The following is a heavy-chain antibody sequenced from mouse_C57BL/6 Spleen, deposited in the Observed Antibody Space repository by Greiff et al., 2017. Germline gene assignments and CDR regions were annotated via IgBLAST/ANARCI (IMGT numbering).Heavy chain of an antibody. CDR3: AIYGAWFAY. CDR1: GYSITSGYY. Sequence: EVKLMESGPGLVKPSQSLSLTCSVTGYSITSGYYWNWIRQFPGNKLEWMGYISYDGSNNYNPSLKNRISITRDTSKNQFFLKLNSVTTEDTATYYCAIYGAWFAYWGQGTLVTVSA. V-gene: IGHV3-6*01. CDR2: ISYDGSN. D-gene: IGHD1-1*01. J-gene: IGHJ3*01.